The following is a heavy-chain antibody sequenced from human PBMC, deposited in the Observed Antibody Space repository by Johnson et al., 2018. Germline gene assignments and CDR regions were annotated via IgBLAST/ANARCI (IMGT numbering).Heavy chain of an antibody. Sequence: EVQLVESGGGTVQXGGSXRLXSAASGFTFSIYWMHWVRQVPGKGPVWLSRINHDGSSTYADSVRGRFTISRDNTKNTVYLQMNNLRSDDTAVYYCARDGCSGGTCYFKNYMDVWGKGTTVTVSS. CDR1: GFTFSIYW. J-gene: IGHJ6*03. CDR2: INHDGSS. D-gene: IGHD2-15*01. CDR3: ARDGCSGGTCYFKNYMDV. V-gene: IGHV3-74*03.